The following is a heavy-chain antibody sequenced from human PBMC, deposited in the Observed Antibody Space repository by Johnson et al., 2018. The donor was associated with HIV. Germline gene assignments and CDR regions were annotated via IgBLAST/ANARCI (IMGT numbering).Heavy chain of an antibody. CDR2: ISCDGSST. J-gene: IGHJ3*01. D-gene: IGHD6-13*01. CDR1: GFTFSGYA. V-gene: IGHV3-30-3*02. CDR3: AKYRQQLVRIAFDV. Sequence: QVQLMESGGGVVQPGRSLRLSCAASGFTFSGYAMHWVRQAPGKGLEWVAVISCDGSSTYYADSVKGRFTISRDNSKNTLYLQMNRLRAEDTAVYSCAKYRQQLVRIAFDVWGQGTMVTVSS.